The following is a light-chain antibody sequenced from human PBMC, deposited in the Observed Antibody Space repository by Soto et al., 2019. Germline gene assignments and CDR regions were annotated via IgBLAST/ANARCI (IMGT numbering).Light chain of an antibody. CDR2: SND. CDR1: SSNIGSNA. J-gene: IGLJ3*02. Sequence: QSVLTQPPSASGTPGQRVTISCSGSSSNIGSNAVNWYQQLPGTAPKLLIYSNDPRPSGVPDRFSGSKSGTSASLAISGLQSEDEADYYCASWDASLKAWVFGGGTKLTVL. V-gene: IGLV1-44*01. CDR3: ASWDASLKAWV.